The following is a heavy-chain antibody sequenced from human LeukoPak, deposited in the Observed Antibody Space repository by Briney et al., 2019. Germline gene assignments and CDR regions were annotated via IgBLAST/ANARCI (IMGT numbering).Heavy chain of an antibody. Sequence: GGSLRLSCAASGFTFSSYSMNWVRQAPGKGLEWVSSISSSSSYIYYADSVKGRFTISRDNAKNSLYLQMNSLRAEDTAVYYCARHNYYGSGSYYKVEGYYFDHWGQGTLVTVSS. CDR3: ARHNYYGSGSYYKVEGYYFDH. D-gene: IGHD3-10*01. V-gene: IGHV3-21*01. CDR2: ISSSSSYI. J-gene: IGHJ4*02. CDR1: GFTFSSYS.